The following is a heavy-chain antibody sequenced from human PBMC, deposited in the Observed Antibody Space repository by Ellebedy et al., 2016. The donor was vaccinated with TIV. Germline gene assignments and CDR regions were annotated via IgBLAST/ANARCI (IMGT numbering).Heavy chain of an antibody. CDR3: ARVGRGY. CDR1: GFAFSSNW. D-gene: IGHD3/OR15-3a*01. CDR2: INIDGSST. J-gene: IGHJ4*02. Sequence: GESLKISCGASGFAFSSNWMYCVRQDRGKWLVWFSRINIDGSSTRYADSVKGRFTISRDNAKNSLYLQMNSLRAEDTAVYYCARVGRGYWGQGTLVTVSS. V-gene: IGHV3-74*01.